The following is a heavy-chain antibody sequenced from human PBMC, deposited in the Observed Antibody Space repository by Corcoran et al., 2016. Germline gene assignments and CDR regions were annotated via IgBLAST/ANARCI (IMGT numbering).Heavy chain of an antibody. J-gene: IGHJ5*02. CDR1: GVSISSSTYY. Sequence: QLQLQESGPGLVKPSETLSLTCTVSGVSISSSTYYWGWIRQPPGQGLEWIGSFSYGGSTYYNPSLKGRVTISIDTSKNQVSLKVRSVTAADTAMYYCTNNGNWYGVGDHWGQGTQVTVSS. V-gene: IGHV4-39*07. CDR2: FSYGGST. D-gene: IGHD1-20*01. CDR3: TNNGNWYGVGDH.